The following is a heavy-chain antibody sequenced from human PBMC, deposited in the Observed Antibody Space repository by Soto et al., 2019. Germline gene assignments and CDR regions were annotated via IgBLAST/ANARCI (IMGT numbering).Heavy chain of an antibody. CDR1: GGSISSYF. Sequence: SETLSLTCTVSGGSISSYFYIWVRQPPGKGLEWIGSVYYTGTTDYNPSLKSRVTISVDTSKTQFSLNLRSVTAADTAVYYCARDLAAVPRAFDYWGRGTQVTVSS. D-gene: IGHD6-13*01. CDR2: VYYTGTT. V-gene: IGHV4-59*01. J-gene: IGHJ4*02. CDR3: ARDLAAVPRAFDY.